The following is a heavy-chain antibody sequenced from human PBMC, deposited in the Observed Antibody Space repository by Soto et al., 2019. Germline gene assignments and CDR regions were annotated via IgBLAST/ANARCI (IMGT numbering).Heavy chain of an antibody. J-gene: IGHJ4*02. CDR3: ARSAGTADRYYFDY. CDR1: GFTFSSYA. D-gene: IGHD6-13*01. Sequence: GGSLRLSCAASGFTFSSYAMHWVRQAPGKGLEWVAVTSYDGSNKYYADSVKGRFTISRDNSKNTLYLQMNSLRAEDTAVYYCARSAGTADRYYFDYWGQGTLVTVSS. V-gene: IGHV3-30-3*01. CDR2: TSYDGSNK.